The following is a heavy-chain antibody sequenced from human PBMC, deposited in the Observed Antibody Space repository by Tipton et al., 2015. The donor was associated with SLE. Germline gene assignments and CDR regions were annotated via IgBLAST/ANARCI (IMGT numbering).Heavy chain of an antibody. Sequence: SLRLSCAASGFTFSSYSMNWVRQAPGKGLEWVSNISSSSSTIYYADSVKGRFTISRDNAKNSLNLQMNSLRAEDTAVYYCARDPAVAGIFDYWGQGTLVTVSS. CDR1: GFTFSSYS. CDR3: ARDPAVAGIFDY. V-gene: IGHV3-48*01. D-gene: IGHD6-19*01. CDR2: ISSSSSTI. J-gene: IGHJ4*02.